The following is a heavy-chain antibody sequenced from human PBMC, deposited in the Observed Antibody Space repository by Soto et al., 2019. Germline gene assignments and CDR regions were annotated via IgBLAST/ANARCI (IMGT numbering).Heavy chain of an antibody. CDR1: GFTFSSYT. D-gene: IGHD1-7*01. CDR2: ISSNGDST. J-gene: IGHJ6*02. Sequence: GGSLRLSCSASGFTFSSYTIHWVHQAPGKGLDYVSGISSNGDSTYYADSVKGRFTISRDNSKNTLYLQMSSLRAEDTALYSCDKGITGTMTGLGGLDIWGQGATVTVSS. V-gene: IGHV3-64D*06. CDR3: DKGITGTMTGLGGLDI.